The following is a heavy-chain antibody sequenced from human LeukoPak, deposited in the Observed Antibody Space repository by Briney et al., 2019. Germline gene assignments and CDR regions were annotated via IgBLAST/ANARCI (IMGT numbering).Heavy chain of an antibody. V-gene: IGHV4-59*01. Sequence: PSETLSLTCTVSGASISSYYWSWIRQPPRKGLEWIGYIYYSGSTNYNPSLKSRVTISVDTSKNQFSLKLSSVTAADTAVYYCARTYGDPHFDYWGQGTLVTVSS. CDR2: IYYSGST. J-gene: IGHJ4*02. D-gene: IGHD4-17*01. CDR3: ARTYGDPHFDY. CDR1: GASISSYY.